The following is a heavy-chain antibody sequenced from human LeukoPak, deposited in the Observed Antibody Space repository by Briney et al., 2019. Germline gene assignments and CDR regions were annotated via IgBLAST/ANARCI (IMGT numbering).Heavy chain of an antibody. D-gene: IGHD2-15*01. V-gene: IGHV3-30*03. CDR1: GFTFSSYG. CDR3: AGYCSGGSCSNFDY. CDR2: ISYDGSNK. Sequence: PGGSLRLSCAASGFTFSSYGMHWVRQAPGKGLEWVAVISYDGSNKYYADSVKGRFTISRDNSKNTLYLQMNSLRAEDTAVYYCAGYCSGGSCSNFDYWGQGTLVTVSS. J-gene: IGHJ4*02.